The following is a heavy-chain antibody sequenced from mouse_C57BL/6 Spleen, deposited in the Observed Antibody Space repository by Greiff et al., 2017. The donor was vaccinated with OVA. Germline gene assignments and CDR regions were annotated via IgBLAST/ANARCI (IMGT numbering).Heavy chain of an antibody. CDR2: ISSGGSYT. CDR3: ARLTNAMDY. D-gene: IGHD1-3*01. V-gene: IGHV5-6*01. J-gene: IGHJ4*01. Sequence: EVQLVESGGDLVKPGGSLKLSCAASGFTFSSYGMSWVRQTPDKRLEWVATISSGGSYTYYPDSVKGRFTISRDNAKNTLYLQMSSLKSEDTAMYYCARLTNAMDYWGQGTSVTVSS. CDR1: GFTFSSYG.